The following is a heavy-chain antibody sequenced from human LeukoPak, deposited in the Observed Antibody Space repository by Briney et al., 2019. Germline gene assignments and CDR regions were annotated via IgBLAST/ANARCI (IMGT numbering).Heavy chain of an antibody. V-gene: IGHV4-59*01. Sequence: SSETLSLTCTVSGGSISSYYWSWIRQPPGKGLEWIGYIYYSGSTNYNPSLKSRVTISVDTSKNQFSLKLSSVTAADTAVYYCAGGPHYSDYDSWGQGTLVTVSS. J-gene: IGHJ5*01. D-gene: IGHD4-11*01. CDR3: AGGPHYSDYDS. CDR2: IYYSGST. CDR1: GGSISSYY.